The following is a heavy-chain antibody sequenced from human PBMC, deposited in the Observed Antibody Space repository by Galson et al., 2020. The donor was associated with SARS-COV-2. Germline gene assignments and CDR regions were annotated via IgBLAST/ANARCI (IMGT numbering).Heavy chain of an antibody. CDR2: IYYSGST. CDR3: ARVNLYDILTGYTIPYFDD. V-gene: IGHV4-39*01. CDR1: GGSISSSSYY. D-gene: IGHD3-9*01. Sequence: SETLSLTCTVSGGSISSSSYYWGWIRQPPGKGLEWIGSIYYSGSTYYNPSLKSRVTISVDTSKNQFSLKLSSVTAADTAVYYCARVNLYDILTGYTIPYFDDGGQGTLVTVSS. J-gene: IGHJ4*02.